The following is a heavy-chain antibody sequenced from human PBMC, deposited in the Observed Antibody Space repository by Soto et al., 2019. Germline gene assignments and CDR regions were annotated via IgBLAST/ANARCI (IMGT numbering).Heavy chain of an antibody. Sequence: LRLSCAASGFTFSDYYMSWIRQAPGKGLEWVSYISSSSSYTNYADSVKGRFTISRDNAKNSLYLQMNSLRAEDTAVYYCARSRTVDDAFDIWGQGTMVTVSS. CDR2: ISSSSSYT. J-gene: IGHJ3*02. CDR1: GFTFSDYY. V-gene: IGHV3-11*06. D-gene: IGHD5-12*01. CDR3: ARSRTVDDAFDI.